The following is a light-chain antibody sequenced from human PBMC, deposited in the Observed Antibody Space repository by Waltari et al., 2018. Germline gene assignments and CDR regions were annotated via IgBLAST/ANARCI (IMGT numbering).Light chain of an antibody. Sequence: QSVLTQPPSVSGAPGQRVTISCTGSSSNIGAGSDVPWYQQPPGTAPKLPIYGNSNRPSGVPDRFSGSKSGTSASLAITGLQAEDEADYYCQSYDSSLSAYNYVFGTGTKVTVL. CDR3: QSYDSSLSAYNYV. V-gene: IGLV1-40*01. J-gene: IGLJ1*01. CDR1: SSNIGAGSD. CDR2: GNS.